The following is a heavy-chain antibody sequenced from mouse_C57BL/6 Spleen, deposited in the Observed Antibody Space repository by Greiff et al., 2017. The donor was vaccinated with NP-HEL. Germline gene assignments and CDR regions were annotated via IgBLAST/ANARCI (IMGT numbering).Heavy chain of an antibody. J-gene: IGHJ4*01. CDR1: GYSITSGYY. Sequence: ESGPGLVKPSQSLSLTCSVTGYSITSGYYWNWIRQFPGNKLEWMGYISYDGSNNYNPSLKNRISITRDTSKNQFFLKLNSVTTEDTATYYCASYYYGSSLLYAMDYWGQGTSVTVSS. D-gene: IGHD1-1*01. V-gene: IGHV3-6*01. CDR3: ASYYYGSSLLYAMDY. CDR2: ISYDGSN.